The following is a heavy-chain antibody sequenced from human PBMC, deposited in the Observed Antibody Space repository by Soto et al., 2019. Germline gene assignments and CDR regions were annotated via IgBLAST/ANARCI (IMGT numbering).Heavy chain of an antibody. CDR3: AKGFRGNWIEGRGFCDY. CDR1: GFTFSSNA. V-gene: IGHV3-23*01. CDR2: ISASGDKT. D-gene: IGHD1-20*01. J-gene: IGHJ4*02. Sequence: GGSLRLSCAASGFTFSSNAMSWVRQAPGKGLEWVSGISASGDKTYYADSVKDRFTISRDNSKDTLYLQMNSLRAEDTALYYCAKGFRGNWIEGRGFCDYWGQGTLVTVSS.